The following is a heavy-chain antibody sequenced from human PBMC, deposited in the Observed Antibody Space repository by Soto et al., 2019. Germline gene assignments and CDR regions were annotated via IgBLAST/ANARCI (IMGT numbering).Heavy chain of an antibody. CDR2: ISYDGSNK. Sequence: GGSLRLSCAASGFTFSSYGMYGVRQAPGKGLEWVAAISYDGSNKYHADSVKGRFTISRDNSKNTLYLQMNRLRAEDTAVYYCAREMEEITMIVVVINYGMDVWGQGTTVTVSS. D-gene: IGHD3-22*01. CDR1: GFTFSSYG. CDR3: AREMEEITMIVVVINYGMDV. V-gene: IGHV3-30*03. J-gene: IGHJ6*02.